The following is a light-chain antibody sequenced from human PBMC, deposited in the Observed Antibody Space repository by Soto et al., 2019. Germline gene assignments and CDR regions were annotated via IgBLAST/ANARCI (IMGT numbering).Light chain of an antibody. Sequence: EIVLTQSPGTLSLSPGERATLSCRASQSVSSSYLAWYQQKPGQAPRLLIYGASSRATGIPDRFSGSGSGSDFTVTISRLEPEDFAVYYCLQYGSSPITFGQGTRLEIK. CDR1: QSVSSSY. CDR2: GAS. J-gene: IGKJ5*01. V-gene: IGKV3-20*01. CDR3: LQYGSSPIT.